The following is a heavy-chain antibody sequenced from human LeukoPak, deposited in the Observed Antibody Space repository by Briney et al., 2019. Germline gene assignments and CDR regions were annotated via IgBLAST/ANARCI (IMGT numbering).Heavy chain of an antibody. J-gene: IGHJ4*02. CDR3: ARGRPGLNFDWLLTKDYFDY. CDR2: IYYSGST. V-gene: IGHV4-39*01. D-gene: IGHD3-9*01. CDR1: GGSISSSNYY. Sequence: PSETLSLTCTVSGGSISSSNYYWGWIRQPPGKGLEWIGNIYYSGSTYYNPSFKSRLTISVDTSKNQFSLKLSSVTAADTAVYYCARGRPGLNFDWLLTKDYFDYWGQGTLVTVSS.